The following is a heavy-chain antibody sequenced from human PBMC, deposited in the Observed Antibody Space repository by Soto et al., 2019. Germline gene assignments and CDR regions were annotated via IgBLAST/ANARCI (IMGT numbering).Heavy chain of an antibody. V-gene: IGHV3-72*01. J-gene: IGHJ4*02. CDR1: GSATGDHY. CDR2: SRNRVNSYTV. Sequence: PGGPLWVACVSCGSATGDHYMAWVRQAPGKGLEWVARSRNRVNSYTVEYAASVKGRLTISRDDSKKSVYLQMNSLKTEDTAMYYRVRSTTGEGCFDYWGQGA. D-gene: IGHD1-1*01. CDR3: VRSTTGEGCFDY.